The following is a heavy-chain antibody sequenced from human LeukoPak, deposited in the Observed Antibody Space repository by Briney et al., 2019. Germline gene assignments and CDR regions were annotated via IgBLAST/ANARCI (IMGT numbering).Heavy chain of an antibody. CDR2: IRSDGGST. Sequence: GGSLRLSCVASGFTFSTYAMHWVRQAPGKGLEYVSGIRSDGGSTYYADSLKGRFTISRDNSKNTLYLQMSSLRAEDTAVYYCVKAGSVWCCMDVWGQGTTVSVSS. CDR3: VKAGSVWCCMDV. J-gene: IGHJ6*02. V-gene: IGHV3-64D*09. D-gene: IGHD6-19*01. CDR1: GFTFSTYA.